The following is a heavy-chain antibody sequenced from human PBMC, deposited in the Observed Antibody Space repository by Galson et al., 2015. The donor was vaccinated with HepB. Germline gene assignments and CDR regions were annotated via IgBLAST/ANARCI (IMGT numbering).Heavy chain of an antibody. CDR1: GFTFSSYG. Sequence: SLRLSCAASGFTFSSYGMHWVRQAPGKGLEWVAVIWYDGSNKYYADSVKGRFTISRDNSKNTLYLQMNSLRAEDTAVYYCARATYNWNDPVHNWFDPWGQGTLVTVSS. V-gene: IGHV3-33*01. CDR3: ARATYNWNDPVHNWFDP. D-gene: IGHD1-1*01. J-gene: IGHJ5*02. CDR2: IWYDGSNK.